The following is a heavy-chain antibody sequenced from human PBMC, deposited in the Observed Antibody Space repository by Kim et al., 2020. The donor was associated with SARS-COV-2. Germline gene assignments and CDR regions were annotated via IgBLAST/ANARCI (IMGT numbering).Heavy chain of an antibody. J-gene: IGHJ4*02. V-gene: IGHV1-24*01. Sequence: FQGRVTMTEDTSTDTAYMELSSLRSEDTAVYYCATERGYYGSGSSGVFDYWGQGTLVTVSS. CDR3: ATERGYYGSGSSGVFDY. D-gene: IGHD3-10*01.